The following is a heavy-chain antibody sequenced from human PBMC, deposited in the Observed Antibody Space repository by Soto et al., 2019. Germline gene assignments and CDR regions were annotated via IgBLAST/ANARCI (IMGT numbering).Heavy chain of an antibody. CDR2: ISGSGGST. J-gene: IGHJ4*02. CDR1: GCTFSSYA. CDR3: APEGSSSGWYLYYFDY. V-gene: IGHV3-23*01. Sequence: GGSLRLSWAASGCTFSSYAMSWIRQAPGKGLEWVSAISGSGGSTYYADSVKGRFTISRDNSKNTLYLQMNSLRAEDTAVYYCAPEGSSSGWYLYYFDYWGQGTLVTVSS. D-gene: IGHD6-19*01.